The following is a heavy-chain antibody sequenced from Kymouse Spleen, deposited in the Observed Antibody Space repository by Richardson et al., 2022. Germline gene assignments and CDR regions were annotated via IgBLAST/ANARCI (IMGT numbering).Heavy chain of an antibody. D-gene: IGHD3-10*01,IGHD3-16*02. CDR3: ARDELHYGMDV. Sequence: QVQLQESGPGLVKPSETLSLTCTVSGGSISSYYWSWIRQPPGKGLEWIGYIYYSGSTNYNPSLKSRVTISVDTSKNQFSLKLSSVTAADTAVYYCARDELHYGMDVWGQGTTVTVSS. V-gene: IGHV4-59*01. J-gene: IGHJ6*02. CDR2: IYYSGST. CDR1: GGSISSYY.